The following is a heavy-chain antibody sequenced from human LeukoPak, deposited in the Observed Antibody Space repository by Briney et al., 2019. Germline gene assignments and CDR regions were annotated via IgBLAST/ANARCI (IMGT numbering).Heavy chain of an antibody. V-gene: IGHV3-7*01. CDR1: GFTFSISW. D-gene: IGHD1-26*01. CDR3: ARDAGWGYYDL. J-gene: IGHJ4*02. Sequence: AGGSLRLSCVASGFTFSISWVTWVRQAPGKGLEWVANIDKHGNGKYYVDSVEGRFAISRDYATNSVFLQMNSLRAEDTSVYYCARDAGWGYYDLWGQGTPVTVSS. CDR2: IDKHGNGK.